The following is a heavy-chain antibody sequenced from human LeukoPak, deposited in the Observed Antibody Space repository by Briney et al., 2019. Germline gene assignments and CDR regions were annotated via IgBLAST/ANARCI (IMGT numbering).Heavy chain of an antibody. Sequence: SETLSLTCTVSGGSIISHYWSWIRQPPGKGLEWIGHIYYRGTTKYIPSLKSRVTISLDMSKNQFSLKLTSATAADTAVYYCARSVATIFDYYMDVWGNGTTVTVSS. CDR1: GGSIISHY. V-gene: IGHV4-59*11. D-gene: IGHD5-24*01. CDR3: ARSVATIFDYYMDV. J-gene: IGHJ6*03. CDR2: IYYRGTT.